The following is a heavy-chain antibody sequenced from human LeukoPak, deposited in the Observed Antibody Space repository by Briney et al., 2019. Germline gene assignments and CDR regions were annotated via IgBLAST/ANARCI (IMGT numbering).Heavy chain of an antibody. V-gene: IGHV3-7*01. CDR2: IQQDGSEK. D-gene: IGHD3-10*01. J-gene: IGHJ4*02. CDR3: ARVRKLRTRGVMDPLDY. CDR1: GGTFNYYW. Sequence: GGSLRLSCAASGGTFNYYWRTWVRQAPGKGLEWVANIQQDGSEKYYVDSVKGRFIISRDNAKNSLYLQTNSLRAEDTAVYYCARVRKLRTRGVMDPLDYWGQGTLVTVSS.